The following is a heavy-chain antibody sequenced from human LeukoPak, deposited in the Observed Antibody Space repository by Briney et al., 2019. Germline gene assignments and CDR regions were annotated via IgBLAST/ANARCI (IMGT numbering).Heavy chain of an antibody. Sequence: SETLSLTCTVSGGSISSSSYYWGWIRQPPGKGLEWIGSIYYSGSTYYNPSLKSRVTISVDTSKNQFSLKLSSVTAADTAVYYCARDFSADSSGSFDYWGQGTLVTVSS. V-gene: IGHV4-39*02. CDR3: ARDFSADSSGSFDY. CDR2: IYYSGST. CDR1: GGSISSSSYY. J-gene: IGHJ4*02. D-gene: IGHD3-22*01.